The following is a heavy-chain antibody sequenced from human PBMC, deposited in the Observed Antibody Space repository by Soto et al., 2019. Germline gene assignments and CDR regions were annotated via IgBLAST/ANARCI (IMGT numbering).Heavy chain of an antibody. CDR2: ISGSGGST. D-gene: IGHD3-9*01. CDR1: GFTFSSYA. V-gene: IGHV3-23*01. Sequence: GGSLRLSCAASGFTFSSYAMSWVRQAPGKGQEWVSAISGSGGSTYCADTVKGRFTISRDNYKNTLYLQMNSLRAEDTAVYYCAKRGDILTGYYNPFDYWGQGTLVTVSS. CDR3: AKRGDILTGYYNPFDY. J-gene: IGHJ4*02.